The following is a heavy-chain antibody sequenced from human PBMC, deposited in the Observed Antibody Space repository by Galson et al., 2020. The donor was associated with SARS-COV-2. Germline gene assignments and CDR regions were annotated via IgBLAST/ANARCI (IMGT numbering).Heavy chain of an antibody. J-gene: IGHJ2*01. CDR1: GGSPRSSSYY. Sequence: SQTPSLTCTVSGGSPRSSSYYWGWIRQPPGKGLEWIWSIYYTGRTYYNTPLKSRVTISGDTPKKQFSLNLSSVTAADTAVYYCARLEGYIGGVEGVAWFFGLWGPGTRVTGSS. D-gene: IGHD2-2*01. CDR2: IYYTGRT. CDR3: ARLEGYIGGVEGVAWFFGL. V-gene: IGHV4-39*01.